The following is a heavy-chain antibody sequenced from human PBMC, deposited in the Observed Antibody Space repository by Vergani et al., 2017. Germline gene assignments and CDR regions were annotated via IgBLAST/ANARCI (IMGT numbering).Heavy chain of an antibody. V-gene: IGHV1-2*02. CDR3: ARVPVLRFLEWLSNFDY. CDR1: GGTFSSYA. CDR2: IIPNSGGT. J-gene: IGHJ4*02. Sequence: QVQLVQSGAEVKKPGSSVKVSCKASGGTFSSYAISWVRQAPGQGLEWMGRIIPNSGGTNYAQKFQGRVTMTRDTSISTAYMELSRLRSDDTAVYYCARVPVLRFLEWLSNFDYWGQGTLVTVSS. D-gene: IGHD3-3*01.